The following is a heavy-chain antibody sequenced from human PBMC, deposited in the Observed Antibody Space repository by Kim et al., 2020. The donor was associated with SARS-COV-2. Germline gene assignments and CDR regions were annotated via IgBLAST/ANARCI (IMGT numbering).Heavy chain of an antibody. D-gene: IGHD1-26*01. CDR1: GYTLTELS. CDR3: ATGTEWWELPAFDI. J-gene: IGHJ3*02. V-gene: IGHV1-24*01. CDR2: FDPEDGET. Sequence: ASVKVSCKVSGYTLTELSMHWVRQAPGKGLEWVGGFDPEDGETIYAQKFQGRVTMTEDTSTDTAYMELSSLGSEDTAVYYCATGTEWWELPAFDIWGQGTLVTVSS.